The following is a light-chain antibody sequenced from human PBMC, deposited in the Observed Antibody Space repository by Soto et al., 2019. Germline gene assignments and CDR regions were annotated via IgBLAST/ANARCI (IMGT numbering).Light chain of an antibody. CDR1: GSNIGTNP. V-gene: IGLV1-51*01. J-gene: IGLJ2*01. Sequence: QSVLTQPPSMSAAPGQTVTISCSGSGSNIGTNPVSWYQQFPGTTPKLLIFDNDKRPSGIPDRFSGSKSGTSAALGITGLQTGDEADYYCGTRDTSLRAVVFGGGTQLTVL. CDR3: GTRDTSLRAVV. CDR2: DND.